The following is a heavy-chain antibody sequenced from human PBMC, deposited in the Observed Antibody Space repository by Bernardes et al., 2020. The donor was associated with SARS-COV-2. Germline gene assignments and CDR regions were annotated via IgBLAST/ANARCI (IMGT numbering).Heavy chain of an antibody. CDR3: LSAWDS. J-gene: IGHJ4*02. CDR2: IKSKNDGGTT. Sequence: GGSLRLSCVASGFTFSNAWMTWVRQAPGKGLEWVGRIKSKNDGGTTDYAAPLKGRFTISRDDSKNTLYLQMNSLKTEDTAVYFCLSAWDSWGQGTLVTVSS. D-gene: IGHD6-19*01. CDR1: GFTFSNAW. V-gene: IGHV3-15*01.